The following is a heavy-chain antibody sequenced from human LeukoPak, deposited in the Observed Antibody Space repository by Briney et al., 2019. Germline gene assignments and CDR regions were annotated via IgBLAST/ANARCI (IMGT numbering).Heavy chain of an antibody. D-gene: IGHD2-8*01. V-gene: IGHV1-3*01. CDR2: INAGNGNT. CDR1: GYTFTSYA. J-gene: IGHJ4*02. CDR3: ARDLGYCTNGVCYRDSAIDY. Sequence: ASVKVSCKASGYTFTSYAMHWVRQAPGQRLEWMGWINAGNGNTKYSQKFQGRVTITRDTSADTAYMELSSLRSEDTAVYYCARDLGYCTNGVCYRDSAIDYWGQGTLVTVSS.